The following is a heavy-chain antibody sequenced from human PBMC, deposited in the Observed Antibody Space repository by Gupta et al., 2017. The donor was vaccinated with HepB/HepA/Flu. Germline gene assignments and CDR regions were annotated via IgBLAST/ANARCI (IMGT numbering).Heavy chain of an antibody. D-gene: IGHD5-12*01. CDR3: ASLGGYSGYLLDY. CDR2: IYYSGST. V-gene: IGHV4-39*01. CDR1: GGSISSSSYY. Sequence: QLQLQESGPGLVKPSETLSLTCTVSGGSISSSSYYWGWIRQPPGKGREWSGSIYYSGSTYYNPALKSRVTISVETAKKKCSLKLRSVTAADTAVYYCASLGGYSGYLLDYWGQGTLVTVSS. J-gene: IGHJ4*02.